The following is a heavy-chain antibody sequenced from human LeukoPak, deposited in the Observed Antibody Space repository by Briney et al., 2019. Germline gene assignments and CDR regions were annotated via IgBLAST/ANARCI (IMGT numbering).Heavy chain of an antibody. V-gene: IGHV3-30-3*01. CDR3: ARDYDTSGSYFDFFDY. Sequence: GGSLRLSCAASGFTFSTYAVHWVRQAPGKGLEWVAVISYDGSKRYYADSVKGRFTISRDNSKDAFLQMNSLRAEDTAVYYCARDYDTSGSYFDFFDYWGQGTLVTVSS. D-gene: IGHD3-22*01. J-gene: IGHJ4*02. CDR1: GFTFSTYA. CDR2: ISYDGSKR.